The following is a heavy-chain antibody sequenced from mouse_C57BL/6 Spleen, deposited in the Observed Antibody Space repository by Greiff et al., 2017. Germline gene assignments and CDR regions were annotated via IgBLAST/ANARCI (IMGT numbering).Heavy chain of an antibody. CDR3: AKEDFYDGSSYAMDY. CDR1: GFSLTSYG. V-gene: IGHV2-5*01. D-gene: IGHD1-1*01. Sequence: QVQLKESGPGLVQPSQCLSITCTVSGFSLTSYGVHWVRQSPGKGLEWLGVIWRGGSTDDYAAFMSRLSITKDNSTRQVFFKMNSLQADDTAIYYCAKEDFYDGSSYAMDYWGQGTSVTVSS. J-gene: IGHJ4*01. CDR2: IWRGGST.